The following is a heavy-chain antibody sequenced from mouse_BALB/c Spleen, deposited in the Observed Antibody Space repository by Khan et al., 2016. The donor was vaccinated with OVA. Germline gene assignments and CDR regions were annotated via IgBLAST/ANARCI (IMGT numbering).Heavy chain of an antibody. J-gene: IGHJ3*01. Sequence: IQLVQSGPELVEPGASVKMSCKASGYTFTNYVIHWVKQKPGQGLEWIGYINPDNAGTRYNEKFKGKATLTSDISSTTAYMDFSNLTSEDSAVYFCAREASSWDFSFPYWGQGTLVTVAA. D-gene: IGHD4-1*01. CDR3: AREASSWDFSFPY. CDR1: GYTFTNYV. V-gene: IGHV1S136*01. CDR2: INPDNAGT.